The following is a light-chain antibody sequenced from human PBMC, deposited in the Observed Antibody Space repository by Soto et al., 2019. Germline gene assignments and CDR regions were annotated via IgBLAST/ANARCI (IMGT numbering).Light chain of an antibody. V-gene: IGKV2-28*01. CDR3: MQSLQSPPT. J-gene: IGKJ4*01. Sequence: DVVLTQSPVSLAVTAGEPASISFRSSLSLLHPNGNTFLHWYFQKPGQSPQLLIYLASKRASGVPDRFSGSGSGTDYTLKISSLEAEDAGIYYCMQSLQSPPTFGGGTKVDIK. CDR1: LSLLHPNGNTF. CDR2: LAS.